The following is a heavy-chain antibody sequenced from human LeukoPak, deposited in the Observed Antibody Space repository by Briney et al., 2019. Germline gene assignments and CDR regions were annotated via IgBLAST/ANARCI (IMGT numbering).Heavy chain of an antibody. CDR2: IKQDGSEK. V-gene: IGHV3-7*01. CDR1: GFTFRNYW. Sequence: GGSLRLSCAASGFTFRNYWMSWVRQAPGKGLEWVANIKQDGSEKHYVDSVRGRFTVSRDNAKNSLYLQMNSLRAEDTAVYYCARDADLGATVIGAFDIWGQGTMVTVSS. D-gene: IGHD5-24*01. CDR3: ARDADLGATVIGAFDI. J-gene: IGHJ3*02.